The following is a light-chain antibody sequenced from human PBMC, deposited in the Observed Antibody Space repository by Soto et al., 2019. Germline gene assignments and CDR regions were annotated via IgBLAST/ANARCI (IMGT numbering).Light chain of an antibody. CDR2: DAS. V-gene: IGKV1D-13*01. CDR1: QGISSA. Sequence: AIQLTQSPSSLSASVGDRVTITCRASQGISSALAWYQQKPGKAPKLLIYDASSLESGVPSRFSGSGSGTDFTLTISSLQPEDFATYYCQQFNNYLSPFTFGPGTKVDIK. CDR3: QQFNNYLSPFT. J-gene: IGKJ3*01.